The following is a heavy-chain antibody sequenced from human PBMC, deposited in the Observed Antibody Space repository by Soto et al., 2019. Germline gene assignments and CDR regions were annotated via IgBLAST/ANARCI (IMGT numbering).Heavy chain of an antibody. V-gene: IGHV4-59*02. Sequence: SETLSLTCSFSGESVTSHYLTWIRQSPEKGLEWIGYMHYTGLPHYNPSLKSRLTISVDRSKNQFTLKLTSVTAADTAVYYCARGGGSIAGTPNDYWGQGTLVTVSS. J-gene: IGHJ4*02. CDR3: ARGGGSIAGTPNDY. CDR1: GESVTSHY. CDR2: MHYTGLP. D-gene: IGHD6-6*01.